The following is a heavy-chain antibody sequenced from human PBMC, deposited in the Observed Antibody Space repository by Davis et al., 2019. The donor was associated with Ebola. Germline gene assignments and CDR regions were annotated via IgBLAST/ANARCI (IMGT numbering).Heavy chain of an antibody. D-gene: IGHD1-26*01. Sequence: GGSLRLSCAASGFTFSSYGMHWVRQAPGKGLQWVASIKEDGSEKYYVDSVKGRFTVSRDNAKNTVYLQMSSLRAEDTAVYYCAKISHSWDKWQPFILRYWYFDLWGRGTLVTVSS. CDR3: AKISHSWDKWQPFILRYWYFDL. CDR1: GFTFSSYG. J-gene: IGHJ2*01. CDR2: IKEDGSEK. V-gene: IGHV3-7*01.